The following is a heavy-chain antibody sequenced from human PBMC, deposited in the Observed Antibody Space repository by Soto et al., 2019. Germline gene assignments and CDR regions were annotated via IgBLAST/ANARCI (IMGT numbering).Heavy chain of an antibody. Sequence: GASVKVSCKASGYTFTSYYMHWVRQAPGQGLEWMGIINPSGGSTSYAQKFQGRVTMTRDTSTSTVYMELSSLRSEDTAVYYCARVYSSSWPLSIHIHHYYYGMDGWGQGTTVTVAS. J-gene: IGHJ6*02. V-gene: IGHV1-46*01. CDR3: ARVYSSSWPLSIHIHHYYYGMDG. CDR2: INPSGGST. D-gene: IGHD6-13*01. CDR1: GYTFTSYY.